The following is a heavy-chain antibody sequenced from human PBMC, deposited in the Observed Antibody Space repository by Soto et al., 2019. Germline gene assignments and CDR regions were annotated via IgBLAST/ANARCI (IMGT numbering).Heavy chain of an antibody. CDR3: ASGKGYCSGGSCYLGYYYYMDV. D-gene: IGHD2-15*01. Sequence: SETLSLTCAVYGGSFSGYYWSWIRQPPGKGLEWIGEINHSGSTNYNPSLKSRVTISVDTSKNQFSLKLSSVTAADTAVYYCASGKGYCSGGSCYLGYYYYMDVWGKGTTVTVSS. CDR2: INHSGST. J-gene: IGHJ6*03. CDR1: GGSFSGYY. V-gene: IGHV4-34*01.